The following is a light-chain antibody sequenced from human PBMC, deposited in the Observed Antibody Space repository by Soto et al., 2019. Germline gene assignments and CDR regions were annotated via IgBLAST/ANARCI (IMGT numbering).Light chain of an antibody. CDR2: GAS. CDR1: QSVSSSY. V-gene: IGKV3-20*01. J-gene: IGKJ1*01. Sequence: EIVLTQSPGTLSLSPGERATLSCRASQSVSSSYLAWYQQKPGQAPRLLIYGASSRATGIPDRFSGSGSGTDSTLTISRLEPEDFAVYYCQQYGNSPQTFGQGTKVDIK. CDR3: QQYGNSPQT.